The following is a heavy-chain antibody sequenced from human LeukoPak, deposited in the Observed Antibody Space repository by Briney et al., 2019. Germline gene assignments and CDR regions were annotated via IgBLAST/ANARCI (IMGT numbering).Heavy chain of an antibody. Sequence: SETLSLTCAVYGGSFSGYYWSWIRQPPGKGLEWIGEINHSGSTNYNPSLKSRVTISVDTSKNQFPLKLSSVTAADTAVYYCASSSSGYSYWGQGTLVTVSS. CDR3: ASSSSGYSY. CDR1: GGSFSGYY. J-gene: IGHJ4*02. CDR2: INHSGST. D-gene: IGHD3-22*01. V-gene: IGHV4-34*01.